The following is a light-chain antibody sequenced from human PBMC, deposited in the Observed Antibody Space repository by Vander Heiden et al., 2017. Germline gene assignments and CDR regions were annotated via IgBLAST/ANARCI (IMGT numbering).Light chain of an antibody. J-gene: IGKJ2*01. V-gene: IGKV1-33*01. CDR1: QDISNH. CDR2: DAS. Sequence: PMTPSPSSLSASVGDRVTITCQASQDISNHLNWYQQKPGKAPKVLIYDASNLETGVPSRVSGSGSGAYFTFTISSLQPEDIGTYYCQQYDNVPYTFGQGTKLEIK. CDR3: QQYDNVPYT.